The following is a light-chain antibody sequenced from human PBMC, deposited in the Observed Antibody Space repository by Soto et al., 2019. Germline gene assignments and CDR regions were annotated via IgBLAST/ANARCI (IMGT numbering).Light chain of an antibody. Sequence: LTQSPGTLSLSPGERATLSCRASETVSNDYLAWYQQKPGQAPRLLINGASRRATGIPDRFSGSGSGTDFTLTISRLEPEDSVVYYCQQFHTSFTIIFGQGTRLDIK. J-gene: IGKJ5*01. CDR3: QQFHTSFTII. V-gene: IGKV3-20*01. CDR1: ETVSNDY. CDR2: GAS.